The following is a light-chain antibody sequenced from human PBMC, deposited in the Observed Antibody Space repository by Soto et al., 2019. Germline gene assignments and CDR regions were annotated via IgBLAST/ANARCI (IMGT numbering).Light chain of an antibody. CDR1: QSISNY. Sequence: DIEMTQSPSSLSASVGDRGTITCRASQSISNYLNLYQHKPGKVPKLLIYASSSLQSGVPTRFSGSGSETDFTLTNSSLQPEDIATYYCQQSYGTPLTFGGGTKVEIK. V-gene: IGKV1-39*01. J-gene: IGKJ4*01. CDR3: QQSYGTPLT. CDR2: ASS.